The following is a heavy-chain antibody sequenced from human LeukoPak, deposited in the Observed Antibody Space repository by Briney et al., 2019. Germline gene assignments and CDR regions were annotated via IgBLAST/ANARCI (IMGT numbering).Heavy chain of an antibody. D-gene: IGHD2-15*01. CDR3: ARGGCSGAYCSDIDY. CDR2: TYYRSKWYN. CDR1: GDSVSSNSAA. Sequence: SQTLSLTCAISGDSVSSNSAAWDWIRQSPSRGLEWLGRTYYRSKWYNEYAVCVKSRITINRDTSKKQFSLQLDSVTTEDTAVYYCARGGCSGAYCSDIDYWGQGTLVTVSS. V-gene: IGHV6-1*01. J-gene: IGHJ4*02.